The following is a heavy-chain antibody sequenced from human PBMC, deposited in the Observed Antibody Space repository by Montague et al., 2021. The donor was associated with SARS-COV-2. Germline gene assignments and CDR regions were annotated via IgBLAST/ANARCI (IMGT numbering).Heavy chain of an antibody. CDR1: GGSISSYY. Sequence: SETLSLTCTVSGGSISSYYWSWIRQTPGKGLEWIGYLYYSGSTNYNPSLGSRVAMSVDTSKNQFSLSLTSVTAADTALYYCAATLGGRYYWVDYCFDSWGQGTLVAVSS. J-gene: IGHJ4*02. CDR2: LYYSGST. V-gene: IGHV4-59*01. CDR3: AATLGGRYYWVDYCFDS. D-gene: IGHD1-26*01.